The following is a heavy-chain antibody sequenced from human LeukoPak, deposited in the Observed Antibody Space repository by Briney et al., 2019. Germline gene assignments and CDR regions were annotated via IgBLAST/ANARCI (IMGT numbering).Heavy chain of an antibody. V-gene: IGHV4-4*07. Sequence: SETLSLTCTVSGDSIRSYYWSWIRQPAGKGLEWIGRIYTSGSTNYNPSLKSRVTISVDTSKNQFSLKLSSVTAADTAVYYCARGTVALLDYWGQGTLVTVSS. CDR3: ARGTVALLDY. J-gene: IGHJ4*02. D-gene: IGHD6-19*01. CDR1: GDSIRSYY. CDR2: IYTSGST.